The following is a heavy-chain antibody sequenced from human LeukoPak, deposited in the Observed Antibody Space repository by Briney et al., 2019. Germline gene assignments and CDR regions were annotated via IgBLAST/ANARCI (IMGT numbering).Heavy chain of an antibody. D-gene: IGHD3-22*01. Sequence: PSETLSLTCAVYGGSFSGYYWSWIRQPPGKGLGWIGDINHSGSTNYNPSLKSRVTISVDTSKNQFYLKLSSVTAADTAVYYCARSSEGRYYYDSSGFSYYYYYMDVWGKGTTVTISS. J-gene: IGHJ6*03. V-gene: IGHV4-34*01. CDR2: INHSGST. CDR3: ARSSEGRYYYDSSGFSYYYYYMDV. CDR1: GGSFSGYY.